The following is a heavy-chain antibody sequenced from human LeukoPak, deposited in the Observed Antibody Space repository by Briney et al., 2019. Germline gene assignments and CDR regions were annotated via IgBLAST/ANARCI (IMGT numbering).Heavy chain of an antibody. CDR2: ISAYNGNT. D-gene: IGHD1-26*01. V-gene: IGHV1-18*01. CDR1: GYTFTSYG. CDR3: ARVPISGSYYLYYFDY. J-gene: IGHJ4*02. Sequence: ASVKVSCKASGYTFTSYGISWVQQAPGQGLEWMGWISAYNGNTNYAQKLQGRVTMTTDTSTSTAYMELRSLRSDDTAVYYCARVPISGSYYLYYFDYWGQGTLVTVSS.